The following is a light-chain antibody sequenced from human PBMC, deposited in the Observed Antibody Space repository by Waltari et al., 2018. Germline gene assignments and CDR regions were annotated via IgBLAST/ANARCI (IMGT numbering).Light chain of an antibody. Sequence: DIVMTQSPLSLPVTPGEPASISCRSSQSLLHRNVFNYLDWYLQKPGQSPQLLIYLNSDRAHEAPYRFSATGTGTDFTLRSSRVEAEDVGFYYCMQTQQSPLTFGGGTKVEIK. CDR2: LNS. CDR3: MQTQQSPLT. CDR1: QSLLHRNVFNY. V-gene: IGKV2-28*01. J-gene: IGKJ4*01.